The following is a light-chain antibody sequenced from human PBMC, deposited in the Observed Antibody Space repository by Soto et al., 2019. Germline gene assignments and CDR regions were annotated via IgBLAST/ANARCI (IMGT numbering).Light chain of an antibody. V-gene: IGLV2-18*02. CDR2: EVS. CDR1: SSDVGSYNR. J-gene: IGLJ1*01. Sequence: QSVLTQPPSVSGSPGQSVTISCTGTSSDVGSYNRVSWYQQPPGTAPRLMIYEVSNRPSGVPDRFSGSKSGNTASLTISGLQAEDEADYYCSSYTSTSLDVFGTGTKLTVL. CDR3: SSYTSTSLDV.